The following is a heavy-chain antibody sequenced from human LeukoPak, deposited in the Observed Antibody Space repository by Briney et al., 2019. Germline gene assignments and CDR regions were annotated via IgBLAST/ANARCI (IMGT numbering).Heavy chain of an antibody. J-gene: IGHJ6*03. CDR1: GFTFSSYG. CDR3: ARDLGVYIAGYMDV. V-gene: IGHV3-23*01. D-gene: IGHD1-26*01. CDR2: ISGSGGST. Sequence: GGTLRLSCAASGFTFSSYGMSWVRQAPGKGLEWVSAISGSGGSTYYADSVKGRFTISRDNSKNTLYLQMNSLRAEDTAVYYCARDLGVYIAGYMDVWGKGTTVTVSS.